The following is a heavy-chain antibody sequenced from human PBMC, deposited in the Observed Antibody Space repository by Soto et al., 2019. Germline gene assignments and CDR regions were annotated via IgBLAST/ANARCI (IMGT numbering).Heavy chain of an antibody. CDR1: GGTFNNYV. V-gene: IGHV1-69*06. CDR2: ILPIFATA. Sequence: QVQLVRSGAEVKKPGSSVKVSCKASGGTFNNYVVNWVRQAPGQGLEWMGGILPIFATANYAQKFQGRVTITADKSTSTAYMELTSLRSEDTAVYYCAGRCDSTTCLGHFDYWGQGTLVTVAS. CDR3: AGRCDSTTCLGHFDY. J-gene: IGHJ4*02. D-gene: IGHD2-2*01.